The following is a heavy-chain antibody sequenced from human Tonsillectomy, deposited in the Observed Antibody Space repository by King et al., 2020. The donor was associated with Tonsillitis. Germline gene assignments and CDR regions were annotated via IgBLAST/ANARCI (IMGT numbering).Heavy chain of an antibody. CDR3: AHARGGGNSPLFDY. Sequence: TLKESGPTLVKPTQTLTLTCSFSGFSLSTTLVGVAWIRQPPGKALEWLALIYWDDDKRYSPSLKTRLTITKEPSKNQVVLTMTNMDPVDTATYYCAHARGGGNSPLFDYWGQGTLVTVSS. D-gene: IGHD4-23*01. CDR2: IYWDDDK. J-gene: IGHJ4*02. CDR1: GFSLSTTLVG. V-gene: IGHV2-5*02.